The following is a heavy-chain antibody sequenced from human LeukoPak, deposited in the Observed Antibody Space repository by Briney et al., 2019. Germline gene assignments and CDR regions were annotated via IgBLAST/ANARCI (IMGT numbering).Heavy chain of an antibody. D-gene: IGHD4-17*01. CDR3: ARDLPLPYGDYPNNWFDP. CDR2: ISAYNGNT. J-gene: IGHJ5*02. CDR1: GYTFTSYG. Sequence: ASVKVSCKASGYTFTSYGISWVRQAPGQGLEWMGWISAYNGNTNYAQKLQGRVTITTDTSTSTAYMELRSLRSDDTAVYYCARDLPLPYGDYPNNWFDPWGQGTLVTVSS. V-gene: IGHV1-18*01.